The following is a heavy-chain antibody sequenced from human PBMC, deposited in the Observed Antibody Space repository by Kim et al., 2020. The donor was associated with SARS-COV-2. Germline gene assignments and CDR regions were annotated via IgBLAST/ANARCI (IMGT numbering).Heavy chain of an antibody. Sequence: GGSLRLSCAASGFTFDDYAMHWVRQAPGKGLEWVSGISWNSGSIGYADSVKGRFTISRDNAKNSLYLQMNSLRAEDTALYYCAKDIMVRGVIQDHNWFDPWGQGTLVTVSS. V-gene: IGHV3-9*01. CDR1: GFTFDDYA. CDR3: AKDIMVRGVIQDHNWFDP. D-gene: IGHD3-10*01. J-gene: IGHJ5*02. CDR2: ISWNSGSI.